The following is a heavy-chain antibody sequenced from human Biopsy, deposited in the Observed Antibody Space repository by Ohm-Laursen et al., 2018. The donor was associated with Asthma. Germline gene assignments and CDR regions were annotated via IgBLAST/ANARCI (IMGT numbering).Heavy chain of an antibody. CDR2: ISGNSGIT. Sequence: SLRLSCAASGFTFRVHAMSWVRQAPGKGLEWVSTISGNSGITYYADSVEGRFTISRDNSKNTLFLQMSSLRPEDTAVYYCARGGLHYYEYYGMDVWGQGTTVTVSS. CDR1: GFTFRVHA. CDR3: ARGGLHYYEYYGMDV. J-gene: IGHJ6*02. V-gene: IGHV3-23*01. D-gene: IGHD2-21*02.